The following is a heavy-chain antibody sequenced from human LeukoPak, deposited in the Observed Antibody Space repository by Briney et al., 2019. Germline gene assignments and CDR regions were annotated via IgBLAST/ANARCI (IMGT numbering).Heavy chain of an antibody. CDR3: ARDTPGYGGNSESDY. J-gene: IGHJ4*02. Sequence: SVKVSCKASGGTFSSYAISWVRQAPGQGLEWMGRITPILGIANYAQKFQGRVTITADKSTSTAYMELSSLRSEDTAVYYCARDTPGYGGNSESDYWGQGTLVTVSS. CDR2: ITPILGIA. CDR1: GGTFSSYA. D-gene: IGHD4-23*01. V-gene: IGHV1-69*04.